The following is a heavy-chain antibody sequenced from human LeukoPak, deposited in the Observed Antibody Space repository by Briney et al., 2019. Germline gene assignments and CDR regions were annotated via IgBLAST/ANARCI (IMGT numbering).Heavy chain of an antibody. D-gene: IGHD3-9*01. J-gene: IGHJ4*02. CDR3: ARDIRVLRYFDWLLLQEYYFDY. CDR1: GYTFTSYY. V-gene: IGHV1-46*01. CDR2: INPNGGST. Sequence: ASVKVSCKASGYTFTSYYMHWVRQAPGQGLEWMGIINPNGGSTSYAQKFQGRVTMTRDTSTSTVYMELSSLRSEDAAVYYCARDIRVLRYFDWLLLQEYYFDYWGQGTLVTVSS.